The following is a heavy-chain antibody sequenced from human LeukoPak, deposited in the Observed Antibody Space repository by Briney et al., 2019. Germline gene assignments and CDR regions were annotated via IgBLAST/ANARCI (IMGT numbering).Heavy chain of an antibody. CDR2: NSYSGNT. V-gene: IGHV4-59*01. CDR3: ARVGDGNFDY. J-gene: IGHJ4*02. CDR1: GGSISSYD. Sequence: SETLSLTCTVSGGSISSYDWSWIRQPPGKGLEWIGYNSYSGNTNKNPSLKSRLIISVDTSKNQFSLKLSSVTAADTAVYYCARVGDGNFDYWGQGTLVTVSS.